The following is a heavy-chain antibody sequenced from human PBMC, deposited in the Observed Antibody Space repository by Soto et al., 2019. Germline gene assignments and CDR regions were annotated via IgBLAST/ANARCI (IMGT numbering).Heavy chain of an antibody. J-gene: IGHJ5*02. Sequence: ASVKVSCKASGYTFTGYYMHWVRQAPGQGLEWMGWINPNSGGTNYAQKFQGRVTMTRDTSISTAYMELSRLRSDDTAVYYCARGGEVFGGVIFSWFDPWGQGTLVTVSS. CDR3: ARGGEVFGGVIFSWFDP. CDR1: GYTFTGYY. V-gene: IGHV1-2*02. D-gene: IGHD3-3*01. CDR2: INPNSGGT.